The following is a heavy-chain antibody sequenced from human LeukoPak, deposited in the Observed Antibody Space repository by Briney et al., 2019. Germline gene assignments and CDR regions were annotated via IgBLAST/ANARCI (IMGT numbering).Heavy chain of an antibody. Sequence: PGGSLRLSCAASGFTFSSYEMNWVRQAPGKGLEWVSYISSSGSTIYYADSVKGRITISRDNAKNSLYLQMNSLRAEDTAVYYCARDLNYGDYEDYFDYWGQGTLVTVSS. CDR3: ARDLNYGDYEDYFDY. CDR1: GFTFSSYE. CDR2: ISSSGSTI. V-gene: IGHV3-48*03. J-gene: IGHJ4*02. D-gene: IGHD4-17*01.